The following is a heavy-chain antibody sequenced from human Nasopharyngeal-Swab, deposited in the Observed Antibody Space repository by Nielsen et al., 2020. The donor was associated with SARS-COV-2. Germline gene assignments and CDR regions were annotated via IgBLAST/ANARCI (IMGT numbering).Heavy chain of an antibody. CDR3: ARDRGSSWPYYYYYGMDV. Sequence: WSRQSPSRGLEWLGRTYYRSKWYNDYAVSVKSRITINPDTSKNQFSLQLNSVTPEDTAVYYCARDRGSSWPYYYYYGMDVWGQGTTVTVSS. CDR2: TYYRSKWYN. J-gene: IGHJ6*02. D-gene: IGHD6-13*01. V-gene: IGHV6-1*01.